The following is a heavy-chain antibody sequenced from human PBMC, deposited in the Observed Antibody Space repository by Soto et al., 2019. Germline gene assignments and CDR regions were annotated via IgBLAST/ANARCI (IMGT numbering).Heavy chain of an antibody. V-gene: IGHV1-18*01. CDR2: ISAYNGNT. Sequence: QVQLVQSGAEVKKPGASVKVSCKASGYTFTSYHITWVRQAPGQGLEWMGWISAYNGNTNYAQKLQVIVTRTTDTTTSTAYMWLRSLRSADTAVYYCARDSPPPREWGQGTLVTVSS. CDR1: GYTFTSYH. CDR3: ARDSPPPRE. J-gene: IGHJ4*02.